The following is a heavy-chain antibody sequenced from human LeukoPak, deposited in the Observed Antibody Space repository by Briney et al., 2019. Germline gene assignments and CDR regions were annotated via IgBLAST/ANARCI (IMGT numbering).Heavy chain of an antibody. CDR2: IYYSGST. CDR3: ARDIGLAIHDY. Sequence: SETLSLTCTVSGGSISSSSYYWGWIRQPPGKGLEWIGSIYYSGSTYYNPSLKSRVTISVDTSKNQFSLKLSSVTAADTAVYYCARDIGLAIHDYWGQGTLVTVSS. V-gene: IGHV4-39*07. CDR1: GGSISSSSYY. D-gene: IGHD2-21*01. J-gene: IGHJ4*02.